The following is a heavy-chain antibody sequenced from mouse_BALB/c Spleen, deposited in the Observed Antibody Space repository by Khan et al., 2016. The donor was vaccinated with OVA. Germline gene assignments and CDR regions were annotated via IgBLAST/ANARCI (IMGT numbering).Heavy chain of an antibody. D-gene: IGHD1-2*01. CDR2: ISSVGDYT. CDR3: ARRTTATNFDY. J-gene: IGHJ2*01. V-gene: IGHV5-6*01. Sequence: EVELVESGGDLVKPGGSLKLSCAASGFTFSSYGMSWVRQTPDKRLEWVATISSVGDYTSYPGSVKGRFPISRDNAKHTLYLQMSSLKSEDTAMYYCARRTTATNFDYWGQGTTLTVSS. CDR1: GFTFSSYG.